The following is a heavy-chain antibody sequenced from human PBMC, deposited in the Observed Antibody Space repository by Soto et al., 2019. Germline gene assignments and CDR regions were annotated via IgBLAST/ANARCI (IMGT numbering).Heavy chain of an antibody. CDR3: AKPFRYFDWPYDY. CDR1: GGTFSTYA. CDR2: IIPIFGTA. V-gene: IGHV1-69*13. J-gene: IGHJ4*02. Sequence: PSVKVPCKPSGGTFSTYAITWVRQAPGQGLEWMGGIIPIFGTANYAQKFQGRVTITADESTSTAYMELSSLRAEDTAVYYCAKPFRYFDWPYDYWGQGTLVTVSS. D-gene: IGHD3-9*01.